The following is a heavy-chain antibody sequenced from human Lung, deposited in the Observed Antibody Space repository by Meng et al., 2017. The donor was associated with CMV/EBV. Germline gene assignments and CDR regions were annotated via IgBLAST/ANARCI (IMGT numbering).Heavy chain of an antibody. V-gene: IGHV1-69*05. CDR2: IIPIFGTA. D-gene: IGHD3-10*01. J-gene: IGHJ4*02. CDR3: ATYYYGSGSHGGD. CDR1: GVTFSSYA. Sequence: KASGVTFSSYAISWVRQAPGQGLEWMGGIIPIFGTANYAQKFQGRVTITTDESTSTAYMELSSLRSEDTAVYYCATYYYGSGSHGGDWGQGTLVTVSS.